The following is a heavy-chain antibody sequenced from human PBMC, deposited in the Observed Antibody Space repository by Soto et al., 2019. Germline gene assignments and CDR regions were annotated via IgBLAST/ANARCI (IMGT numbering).Heavy chain of an antibody. CDR2: ISGSGGST. J-gene: IGHJ4*02. CDR1: GFTFSSYA. Sequence: EVQLLESGGGLVQPGGSLRLSCAASGFTFSSYAMSWVRQAPGKGLEWVSAISGSGGSTYYADSVKGRFTISRDNAKNTLYLQMNSLRAEDTAVYYCAKDSIQLLTKGLIDYWGQGTLVTVSS. V-gene: IGHV3-23*01. D-gene: IGHD3-16*01. CDR3: AKDSIQLLTKGLIDY.